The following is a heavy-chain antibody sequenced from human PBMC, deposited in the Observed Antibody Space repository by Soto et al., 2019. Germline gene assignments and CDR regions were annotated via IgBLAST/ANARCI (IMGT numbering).Heavy chain of an antibody. CDR3: ARLPAGSYSSDWYYFDL. Sequence: SLRLSCSSSGFIVSTFYMSWVRQAPGKGLEWVSVIYIDGSTYYSDFVKGRFTISRDISQNTLFLQMTSLRVDDTAVYYCARLPAGSYSSDWYYFDLWGQGALVTVSS. J-gene: IGHJ4*02. D-gene: IGHD6-19*01. CDR2: IYIDGST. V-gene: IGHV3-53*01. CDR1: GFIVSTFY.